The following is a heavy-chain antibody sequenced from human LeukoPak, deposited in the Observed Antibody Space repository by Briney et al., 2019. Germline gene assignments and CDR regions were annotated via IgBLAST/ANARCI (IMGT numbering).Heavy chain of an antibody. J-gene: IGHJ6*02. Sequence: GGSLRLSCAASGCTFSSNYMSWVRQAPGKGLEWVSVLYASGSAYYADSVKGRFTISRDNSKNTLYLQMNSLRAEDTAVYYCARVYSTGWYGYYYVMDVWGQGTPVTVPS. CDR1: GCTFSSNY. V-gene: IGHV3-53*01. D-gene: IGHD6-19*01. CDR2: LYASGSA. CDR3: ARVYSTGWYGYYYVMDV.